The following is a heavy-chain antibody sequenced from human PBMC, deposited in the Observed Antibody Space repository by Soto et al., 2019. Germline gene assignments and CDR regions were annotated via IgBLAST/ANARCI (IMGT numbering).Heavy chain of an antibody. CDR3: ASSVAGYYYYYGMDV. V-gene: IGHV4-39*01. J-gene: IGHJ6*02. D-gene: IGHD6-19*01. CDR1: GGSSSSSSYY. CDR2: IYYSGST. Sequence: TSQTLSLTCTVAGGSSSSSSYYWGWIRQPPGKGLEWIGSIYYSGSTYYNPSLKSRVTISVDTSKNQFSLKLSSVTAADTAVYYCASSVAGYYYYYGMDVWGQGTTVTVS.